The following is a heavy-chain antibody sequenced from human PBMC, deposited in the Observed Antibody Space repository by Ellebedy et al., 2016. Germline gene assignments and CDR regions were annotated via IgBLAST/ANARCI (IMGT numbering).Heavy chain of an antibody. D-gene: IGHD7-27*01. J-gene: IGHJ4*02. CDR1: GFTVSNNY. V-gene: IGHV3-64*01. CDR2: ISSNGGST. Sequence: GGSLRLXCAASGFTVSNNYMRWVRQAPGKGLEYVSAISSNGGSTYYANSVKGRFTISRDSSKNTLYLQMDSLRVDDTAVYYCARDPPSINTGTWGWGQGTLVTVSS. CDR3: ARDPPSINTGTWG.